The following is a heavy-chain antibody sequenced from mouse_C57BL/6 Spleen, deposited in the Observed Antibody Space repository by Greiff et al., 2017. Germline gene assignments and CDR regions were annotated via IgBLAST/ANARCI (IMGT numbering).Heavy chain of an antibody. CDR3: ARSYRGNAMDY. CDR1: GYSFTDYN. Sequence: VHVKQSGPELVKPGASVKISCKASGYSFTDYNMNWVKQSNGKSLEWIGVINPNYGTTSYNQKFKGKATVTVDQSSSTAYMQLNSLTSEDSAVYYCARSYRGNAMDYWGQGTSVTVSS. CDR2: INPNYGTT. D-gene: IGHD2-14*01. V-gene: IGHV1-39*01. J-gene: IGHJ4*01.